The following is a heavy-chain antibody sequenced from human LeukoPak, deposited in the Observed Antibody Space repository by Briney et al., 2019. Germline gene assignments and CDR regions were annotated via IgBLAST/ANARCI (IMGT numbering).Heavy chain of an antibody. CDR3: ASRGGYEPFDY. J-gene: IGHJ4*02. CDR1: GFTFSDYY. V-gene: IGHV3-11*06. D-gene: IGHD3-16*01. CDR2: ISSSSSYT. Sequence: GGSLRLPCAASGFTFSDYYMSWIRQAPGKGLEWVSYISSSSSYTNYADSVKGRFTISRDNAKNSLYLQMNSLRAEGAAVYYCASRGGYEPFDYWGQGTLVTVSS.